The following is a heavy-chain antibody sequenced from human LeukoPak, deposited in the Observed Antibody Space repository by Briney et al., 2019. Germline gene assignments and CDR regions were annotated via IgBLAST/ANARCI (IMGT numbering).Heavy chain of an antibody. CDR1: GFTFDDYM. CDR3: PKDSGALEEGYFDS. J-gene: IGHJ4*02. CDR2: ISWDGSDT. Sequence: GGSLRLSCAASGFTFDDYMMHWVRQAPGKGLEWVSLISWDGSDTYYADSVKGRFTISRDNSKDSLYLQMNSLRTDDTALYYCPKDSGALEEGYFDSWGQGTLVTVSS. V-gene: IGHV3-43*01.